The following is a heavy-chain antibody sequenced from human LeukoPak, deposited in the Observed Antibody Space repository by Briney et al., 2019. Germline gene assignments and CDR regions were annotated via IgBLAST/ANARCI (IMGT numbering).Heavy chain of an antibody. V-gene: IGHV4-34*01. D-gene: IGHD2-2*01. CDR2: INHSGST. CDR1: GGSFSGYY. J-gene: IGHJ5*02. Sequence: SETLSLTCAVYGGSFSGYYWSWIRQPPGKGLEWIGEINHSGSTNYNPSLKSRVTISVDTSKNQFSLKLSSVTAADTAVYYCARDLGYCRSTSCHNWFDPWGQGTLVTVSS. CDR3: ARDLGYCRSTSCHNWFDP.